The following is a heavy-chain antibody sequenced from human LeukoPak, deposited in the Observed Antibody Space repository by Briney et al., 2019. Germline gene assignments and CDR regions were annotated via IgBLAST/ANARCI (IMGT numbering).Heavy chain of an antibody. CDR2: ISYDGSNK. CDR1: GFTFSSYA. CDR3: ARGDWNDVSDAFDI. D-gene: IGHD1-1*01. J-gene: IGHJ3*02. Sequence: GRSLRLSCAASGFTFSSYAMHWVRQAPGKGLEWVAVISYDGSNKYYADSVKGRFTISRDNSKNTLYLQMNSLRAEDTAVYYCARGDWNDVSDAFDIWGQGAMVTVSS. V-gene: IGHV3-30-3*01.